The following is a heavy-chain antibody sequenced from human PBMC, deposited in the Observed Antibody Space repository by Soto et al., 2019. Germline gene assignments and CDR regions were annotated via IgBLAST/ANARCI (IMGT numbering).Heavy chain of an antibody. J-gene: IGHJ5*02. V-gene: IGHV1-8*01. CDR2: MNPNSGNT. D-gene: IGHD3-3*01. CDR1: GYTFTSID. Sequence: ASVKVSCKASGYTFTSIDMNWVRQATGQGLEGMGWMNPNSGNTGYAQKFQGRVTITRNTSISPASMELSSRGSEATAVHYCGRGRVYNFWSGNFSQWGFAPWAQAPLLTLPS. CDR3: GRGRVYNFWSGNFSQWGFAP.